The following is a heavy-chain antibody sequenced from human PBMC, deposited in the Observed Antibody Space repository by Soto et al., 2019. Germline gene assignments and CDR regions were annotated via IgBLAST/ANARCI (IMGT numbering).Heavy chain of an antibody. J-gene: IGHJ3*02. Sequence: WGSLRLSCAASGFTSLDYHMSLIRHAAFKWREWVSYISRSGSPIYYADSVKGRFTISRDNAENSLYLQMNSLRAEDTAVYYCVREGRSSTSCNTGCAFDIWGQGTMVTVSS. D-gene: IGHD2-2*02. CDR3: VREGRSSTSCNTGCAFDI. V-gene: IGHV3-11*01. CDR2: ISRSGSPI. CDR1: GFTSLDYH.